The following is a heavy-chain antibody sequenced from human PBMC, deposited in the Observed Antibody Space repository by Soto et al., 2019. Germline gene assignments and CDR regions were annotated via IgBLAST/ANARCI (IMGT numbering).Heavy chain of an antibody. CDR1: GGSISSSSYY. J-gene: IGHJ5*02. V-gene: IGHV4-39*01. Sequence: PSEALSLTCTVSGGSISSSSYYWGWIRQPPGKGLEWIGSIYYSGSTYYNPSLKSRVTISVDTSKNQFSLKLSSVTAADTAVYYCACYSGSYYVFLTWGQGTLVTVS. CDR3: ACYSGSYYVFLT. D-gene: IGHD1-26*01. CDR2: IYYSGST.